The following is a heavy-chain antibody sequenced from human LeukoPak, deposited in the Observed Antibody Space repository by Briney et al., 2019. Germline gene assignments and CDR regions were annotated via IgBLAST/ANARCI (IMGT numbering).Heavy chain of an antibody. CDR3: ARDSDYGAFDY. CDR1: GDSISSSSSY. D-gene: IGHD4/OR15-4a*01. CDR2: IYYSGST. V-gene: IGHV4-39*07. Sequence: SETLSLTCTVSGDSISSSSSYWGWIRQPPGKGLEWIGSIYYSGSTYYNPSLKSRVTISVDTSKNQFSLKLSSVTAADTAVYYCARDSDYGAFDYWGQGTLVTVSS. J-gene: IGHJ4*02.